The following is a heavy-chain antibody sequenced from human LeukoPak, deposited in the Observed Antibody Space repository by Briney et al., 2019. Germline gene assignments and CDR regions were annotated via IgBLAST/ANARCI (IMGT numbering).Heavy chain of an antibody. D-gene: IGHD3-22*01. Sequence: GGSLRLSCAASGFTFSSYAMSWVRQAPGKGLEWVSAISGSGGSTYYADSVKGRFTISRDNSKNTLYLQMNSLRAEDTAVYYCAKRLTESGYMRVVVSFDYWGQGTLVTVSS. CDR3: AKRLTESGYMRVVVSFDY. V-gene: IGHV3-23*01. CDR1: GFTFSSYA. CDR2: ISGSGGST. J-gene: IGHJ4*02.